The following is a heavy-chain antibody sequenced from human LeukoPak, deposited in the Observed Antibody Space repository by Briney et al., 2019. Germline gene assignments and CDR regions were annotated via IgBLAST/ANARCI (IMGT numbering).Heavy chain of an antibody. J-gene: IGHJ4*02. CDR1: GGSISSYY. V-gene: IGHV4-59*01. Sequence: PSETLSLTCTVSGGSISSYYWSWIRQPPGKGLEWIGYIYYSGSTNYNPSLKSRVTISVDTSKNQFPLKLSSVTAADTAVYYCASLRTRYSLTIDYWGQGTLVTVSS. CDR3: ASLRTRYSLTIDY. D-gene: IGHD2-15*01. CDR2: IYYSGST.